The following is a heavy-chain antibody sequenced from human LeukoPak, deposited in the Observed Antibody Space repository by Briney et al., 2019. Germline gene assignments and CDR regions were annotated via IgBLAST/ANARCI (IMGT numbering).Heavy chain of an antibody. CDR1: GFTFSSYW. J-gene: IGHJ4*02. Sequence: GGSLRLSCAASGFTFSSYWMNWARQAPGKGLEWVASINHNGNVNYYVDSVKGRFTISRDNAKNSLYLQMSNLRAEDTAVYYCAKGITEESLFDSWGQGTLVTVSS. CDR2: INHNGNVN. D-gene: IGHD1-14*01. V-gene: IGHV3-7*03. CDR3: AKGITEESLFDS.